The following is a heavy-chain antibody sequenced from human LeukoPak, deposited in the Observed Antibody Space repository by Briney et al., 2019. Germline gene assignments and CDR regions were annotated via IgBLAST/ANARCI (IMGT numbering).Heavy chain of an antibody. CDR1: GGTFSSYA. CDR2: IIPIFGTA. D-gene: IGHD3-10*01. Sequence: ASVKVSCKASGGTFSSYAISWVRQAPGQGLEWMGGIIPIFGTANYAQKFQGRVTITADESTSTAYMELSSLRSEDTAVYYCARARITMRGQNAFDIWGQRTMVTVSS. V-gene: IGHV1-69*13. J-gene: IGHJ3*02. CDR3: ARARITMRGQNAFDI.